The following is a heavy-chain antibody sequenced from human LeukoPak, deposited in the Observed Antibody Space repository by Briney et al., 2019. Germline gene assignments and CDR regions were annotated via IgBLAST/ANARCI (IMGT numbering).Heavy chain of an antibody. Sequence: SETLSLTCTVSGGSISSYYWCWIRQPPGKGLEWIGYIYYSGSTNYNPSLKSRVTISVDTSKNQFSLKLSSVTAADTAVYYCARVYLNYGSAHYGMDVWGKGTTVTVSS. CDR3: ARVYLNYGSAHYGMDV. D-gene: IGHD3-10*01. J-gene: IGHJ6*04. CDR1: GGSISSYY. V-gene: IGHV4-59*01. CDR2: IYYSGST.